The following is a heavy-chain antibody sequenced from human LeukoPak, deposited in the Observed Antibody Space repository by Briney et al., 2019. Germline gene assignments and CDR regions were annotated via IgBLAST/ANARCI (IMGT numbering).Heavy chain of an antibody. Sequence: ASVKVSCKASGYTFTSYAMNWVRQAPGQGLEWMGWISAYNGDTNYAQKLQGRVTMTTDTSTSTAYMELRSLRSDDTAVYYCARDIVVVVAATQTTPRWFDPWGQGTLVTVSS. J-gene: IGHJ5*02. V-gene: IGHV1-18*01. CDR3: ARDIVVVVAATQTTPRWFDP. CDR2: ISAYNGDT. CDR1: GYTFTSYA. D-gene: IGHD2-15*01.